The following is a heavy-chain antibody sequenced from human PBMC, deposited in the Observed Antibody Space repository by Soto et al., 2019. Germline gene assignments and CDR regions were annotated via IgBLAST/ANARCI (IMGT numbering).Heavy chain of an antibody. CDR3: WILTGYYYYYGMDV. CDR2: IYYSGST. J-gene: IGHJ6*02. Sequence: PSETLCLPCTVSGGSLSSSSYYWGWIRLPPGKGLEWIGSIYYSGSTYYNPSLKSRVTISVDTSKNQFSLKLSSVTAADTAVYYCWILTGYYYYYGMDVWCQGTTVT. V-gene: IGHV4-39*01. D-gene: IGHD3-9*01. CDR1: GGSLSSSSYY.